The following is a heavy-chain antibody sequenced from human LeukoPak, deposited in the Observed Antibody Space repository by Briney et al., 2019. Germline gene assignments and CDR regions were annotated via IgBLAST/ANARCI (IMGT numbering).Heavy chain of an antibody. D-gene: IGHD3-10*01. J-gene: IGHJ6*02. CDR1: GFTFSSYD. Sequence: HPGGSLRLSCAAFGFTFSSYDMNWVRQAPGKGLEWVSAISGSGGSTYYADSVKGRSTISRDNSKNTLYLQMNSLRAEDTAVYYCAKSLRGVYYYGMDVWGQGTTVTVSS. CDR2: ISGSGGST. V-gene: IGHV3-23*01. CDR3: AKSLRGVYYYGMDV.